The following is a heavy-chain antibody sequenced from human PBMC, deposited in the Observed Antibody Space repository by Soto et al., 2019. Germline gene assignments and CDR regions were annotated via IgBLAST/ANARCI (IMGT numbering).Heavy chain of an antibody. CDR2: IHYSGTT. Sequence: QLQLQESGPGLVKPSETLSLTCTVSGGSISSSSYYWGWIRQPPGKGLEWIGSIHYSGTTYYNASLKSRVTISVATSKNQFSLKLSSVTAADTAVYYCARLRWYAWDWGQGTLVTVSS. J-gene: IGHJ4*02. CDR1: GGSISSSSYY. CDR3: ARLRWYAWD. V-gene: IGHV4-39*01. D-gene: IGHD3-16*01.